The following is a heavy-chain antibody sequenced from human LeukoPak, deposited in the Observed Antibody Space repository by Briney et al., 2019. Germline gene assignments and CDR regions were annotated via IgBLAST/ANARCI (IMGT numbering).Heavy chain of an antibody. CDR3: ARAPQWLVNWFDP. J-gene: IGHJ5*02. D-gene: IGHD6-19*01. CDR2: IRYDGSNK. CDR1: GFTFSSYG. V-gene: IGHV3-30*02. Sequence: GGSLRLSCAASGFTFSSYGMHWVRQAPGKGLEWVAFIRYDGSNKYYADSVKGRFTISRDNAKNSLYLQMNSLRAEDTAVYYCARAPQWLVNWFDPWGQGTLVTVSS.